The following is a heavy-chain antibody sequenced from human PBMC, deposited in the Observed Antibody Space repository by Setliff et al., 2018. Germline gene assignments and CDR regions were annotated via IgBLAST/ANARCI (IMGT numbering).Heavy chain of an antibody. V-gene: IGHV4-59*08. CDR1: NFSLTSGFF. Sequence: PSETLSLTCTVSNFSLTSGFFWAWVRQPPGKGLEWIGYMYYSGTTNYNPSLKSRATISVDTSKNQFSLRLSSVTAADTAVYYCARHDVMVRWFDYWGQGTLVTVSS. J-gene: IGHJ4*02. CDR2: MYYSGTT. D-gene: IGHD3-10*01. CDR3: ARHDVMVRWFDY.